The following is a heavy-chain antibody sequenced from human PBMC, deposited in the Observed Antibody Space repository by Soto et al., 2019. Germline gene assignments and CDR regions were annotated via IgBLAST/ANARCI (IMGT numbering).Heavy chain of an antibody. J-gene: IGHJ4*02. Sequence: GGSLRLSCAASGFTFSSYGMHWVRQAPGKGLEWVAVISYDGSNKYYADSVKGRFTISRDNSKNTLYLQMNSLRAEDTAVYYCAKGPKGTMVRGVIHYWCQGTLVTVSS. D-gene: IGHD3-10*01. CDR2: ISYDGSNK. V-gene: IGHV3-30*18. CDR3: AKGPKGTMVRGVIHY. CDR1: GFTFSSYG.